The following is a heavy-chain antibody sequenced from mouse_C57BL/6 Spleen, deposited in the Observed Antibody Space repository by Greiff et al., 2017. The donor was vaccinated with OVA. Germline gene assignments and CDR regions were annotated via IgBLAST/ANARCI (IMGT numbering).Heavy chain of an antibody. CDR3: TRYYSTSMDY. D-gene: IGHD2-5*01. Sequence: VKLMESGAELVRPGASVTLSCKASGYTFTDYEMHWVKQTPVHGLEWIGAIDPETGGTAYNQKFKGKAILTADKSSSTAYMELRSLTSEDSAVYYCTRYYSTSMDYWGQGTSVTVSS. V-gene: IGHV1-15*01. CDR1: GYTFTDYE. CDR2: IDPETGGT. J-gene: IGHJ4*01.